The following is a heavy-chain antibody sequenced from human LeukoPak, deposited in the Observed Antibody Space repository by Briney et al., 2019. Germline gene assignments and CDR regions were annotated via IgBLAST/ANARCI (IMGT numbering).Heavy chain of an antibody. J-gene: IGHJ4*02. CDR3: ARDLYRSGGSCAGYFDY. CDR1: GFTFSTYS. CDR2: ISSGSSYI. V-gene: IGHV3-21*01. D-gene: IGHD2-15*01. Sequence: PGGSLRLSCAASGFTFSTYSMNWVRQAPGKGLEWVSSISSGSSYIYYADSVKGRFTISRDNAKNSLYLQMNSLRAEDTAVYYCARDLYRSGGSCAGYFDYWGQGTLVTVSS.